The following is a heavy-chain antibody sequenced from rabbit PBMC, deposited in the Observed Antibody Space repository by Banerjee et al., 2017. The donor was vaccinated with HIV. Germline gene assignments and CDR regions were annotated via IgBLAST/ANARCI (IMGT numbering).Heavy chain of an antibody. Sequence: QEQLEESGGDLVKPEGFLTLTCTASGFFFSSSYWICWVRQAPGKGVEWIACIGAGSSGATYYASWAKSRFTISKTSSTTVTLQMTSLTAADAATYFCARDLAGVTGWNFGLWGQGTLVTVS. CDR1: GFFFSSSYW. CDR3: ARDLAGVTGWNFGL. CDR2: IGAGSSGAT. D-gene: IGHD4-1*01. J-gene: IGHJ4*01. V-gene: IGHV1S45*01.